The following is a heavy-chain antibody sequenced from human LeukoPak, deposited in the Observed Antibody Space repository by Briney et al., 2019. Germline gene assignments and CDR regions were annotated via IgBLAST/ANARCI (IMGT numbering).Heavy chain of an antibody. J-gene: IGHJ5*02. CDR3: ARDVTYYGGDWFDP. CDR2: ISSGTSTI. D-gene: IGHD4-23*01. Sequence: GGSLRLSCAASGFTFSSSAMNWVRQAPGKGLEGVSYISSGTSTIYYADSVKGRFTISRDNAKNSLYLQMNSLRAEDTAVYYCARDVTYYGGDWFDPWGQGTLVTVSS. V-gene: IGHV3-48*04. CDR1: GFTFSSSA.